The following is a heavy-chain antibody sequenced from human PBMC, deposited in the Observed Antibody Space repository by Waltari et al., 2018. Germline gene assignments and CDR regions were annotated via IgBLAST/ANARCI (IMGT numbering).Heavy chain of an antibody. CDR1: GFNFNIRG. CDR2: IWYDGSNK. D-gene: IGHD3-10*01. Sequence: QVQLVESGGGVVQPGRHLRLSCAAPGFNFNIRGMPWVRQAPGKGLEWVAFIWYDGSNKYYADSVQGRFTISRDNNKNTVSLEMDSLRAEDTAVYYCARDGAAGARQLYYGMDVWGQGITVTVSS. J-gene: IGHJ6*02. V-gene: IGHV3-33*01. CDR3: ARDGAAGARQLYYGMDV.